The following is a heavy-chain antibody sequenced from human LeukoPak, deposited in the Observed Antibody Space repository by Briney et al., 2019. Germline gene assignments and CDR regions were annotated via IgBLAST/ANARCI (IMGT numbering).Heavy chain of an antibody. J-gene: IGHJ5*02. CDR1: GFSLSSYA. CDR2: VYSAGAT. Sequence: PGGSLRLSCVASGFSLSSYAMSWVRQAPGKAPEWVSLVYSAGATHFADSVQGRFIISRDNSKNTLYLQMNNLRVEDTAVYHCVRDRAEGRAWVEFDPWGQGTVVTVSS. V-gene: IGHV3-66*02. CDR3: VRDRAEGRAWVEFDP.